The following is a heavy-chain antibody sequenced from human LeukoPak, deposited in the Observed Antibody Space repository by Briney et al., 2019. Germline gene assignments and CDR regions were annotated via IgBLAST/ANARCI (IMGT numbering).Heavy chain of an antibody. Sequence: PSETLSLTCTVSGGSISSYYWSWIRQPPGKGLEWIGYMYYSGAINYNPSLESRVTISVDTSKNQFSLKLSSVTAADTAVYYCARDSSSWNAFDIWGQGTMVTVSS. CDR2: MYYSGAI. CDR3: ARDSSSWNAFDI. J-gene: IGHJ3*02. D-gene: IGHD6-13*01. CDR1: GGSISSYY. V-gene: IGHV4-59*01.